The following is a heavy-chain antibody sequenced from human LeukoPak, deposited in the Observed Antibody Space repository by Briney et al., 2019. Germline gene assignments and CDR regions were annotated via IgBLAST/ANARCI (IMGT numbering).Heavy chain of an antibody. CDR2: INPSGGST. Sequence: ASMKVSCKASGYTFTSYYIDWVRQAPGQGLEWMGVINPSGGSTRYAQKFQGRVTMTGDPSTRTVYMELSSLTSDDTAVYYCARGTTDDYWGQGTPVTVSS. V-gene: IGHV1-46*01. D-gene: IGHD1-1*01. J-gene: IGHJ4*02. CDR1: GYTFTSYY. CDR3: ARGTTDDY.